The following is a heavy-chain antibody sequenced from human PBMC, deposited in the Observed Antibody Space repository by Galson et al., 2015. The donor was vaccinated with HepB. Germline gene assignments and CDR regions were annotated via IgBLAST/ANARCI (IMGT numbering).Heavy chain of an antibody. Sequence: SLRLSCAASGFTFSSYGMHWVRQAPGKGLEWVAVIWYDGSNEYYADSVKGRFTISRDNSNNTLSLQMNSLRAEDTAVYSCARGGGRPTYYYYGMDVWGQGTTVTVSS. V-gene: IGHV3-33*01. CDR3: ARGGGRPTYYYYGMDV. CDR2: IWYDGSNE. CDR1: GFTFSSYG. D-gene: IGHD6-25*01. J-gene: IGHJ6*02.